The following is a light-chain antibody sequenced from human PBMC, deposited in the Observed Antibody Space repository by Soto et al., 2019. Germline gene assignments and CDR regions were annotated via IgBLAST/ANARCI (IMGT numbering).Light chain of an antibody. CDR3: AAWDVSLSGVV. CDR1: SSNIGSNY. Sequence: QSVLTQPPSASGTPGQRVTISCSGSSSNIGSNYVYWYQQLPGTAPKLLIYRNNQRPSGVPDRFSGSKSGTSASLAISGLLSEDEADYYCAAWDVSLSGVVFGGGTKVTVL. V-gene: IGLV1-47*01. J-gene: IGLJ2*01. CDR2: RNN.